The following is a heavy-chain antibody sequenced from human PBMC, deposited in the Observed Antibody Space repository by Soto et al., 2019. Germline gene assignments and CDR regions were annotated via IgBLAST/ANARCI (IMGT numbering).Heavy chain of an antibody. Sequence: GSSVKVPCKASGGTFSSYAISWVRQAPGQGLEWMGGIIPIFGTANYAQKFQGRVTITADKSTSTAYMELSSLRSEDTAVYYCARDKRLPAEEYYDFWSGYYTNYDEYGMDVWGQGTKVTVS. CDR1: GGTFSSYA. J-gene: IGHJ6*02. CDR3: ARDKRLPAEEYYDFWSGYYTNYDEYGMDV. D-gene: IGHD3-3*01. CDR2: IIPIFGTA. V-gene: IGHV1-69*06.